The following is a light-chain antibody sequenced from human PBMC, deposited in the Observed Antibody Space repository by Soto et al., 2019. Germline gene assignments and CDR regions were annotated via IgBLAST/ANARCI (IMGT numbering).Light chain of an antibody. CDR2: GNS. V-gene: IGLV1-40*01. J-gene: IGLJ1*01. CDR3: QSYDSSLSYV. CDR1: SSNIGAGYD. Sequence: QSVLTKPPSVSGAPGQRVTISCTGSSSNIGAGYDVHWYQQLPGTAPKLLIYGNSNRPSGVPDRFSGSKSGTSASLAITGLQAEDEADYYCQSYDSSLSYVFGNGTKLTVL.